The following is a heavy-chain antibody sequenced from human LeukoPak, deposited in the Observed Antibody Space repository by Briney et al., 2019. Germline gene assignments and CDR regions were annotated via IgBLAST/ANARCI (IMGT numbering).Heavy chain of an antibody. CDR3: VRDFETVWTPGDDFEN. CDR2: IDYNGRIT. D-gene: IGHD3-16*01. J-gene: IGHJ4*02. Sequence: GGSLRLSCAASGFTFSSNWMHWVRQAPGKGLMRVARIDYNGRITSVADSVKGRFAISRDNARKTLYLQMNSLRAEDTAVYYCVRDFETVWTPGDDFENWGQGTLVTVSS. CDR1: GFTFSSNW. V-gene: IGHV3-74*01.